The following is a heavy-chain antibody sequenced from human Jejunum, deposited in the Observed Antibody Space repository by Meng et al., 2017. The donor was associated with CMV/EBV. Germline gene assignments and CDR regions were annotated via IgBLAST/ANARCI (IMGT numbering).Heavy chain of an antibody. D-gene: IGHD4-11*01. CDR2: VAQSGGS. J-gene: IGHJ6*02. CDR1: SVNDGLSL. Sequence: SVNDGLSLWSWIRQTPEKGVEWIGYVAQSGGSSYNPSLKGRVAMSIDTSNNQFALRMTSVTAADTAVYFCAREIVRDYTRDGMDVWGQGTTVTVSS. V-gene: IGHV4-61*01. CDR3: AREIVRDYTRDGMDV.